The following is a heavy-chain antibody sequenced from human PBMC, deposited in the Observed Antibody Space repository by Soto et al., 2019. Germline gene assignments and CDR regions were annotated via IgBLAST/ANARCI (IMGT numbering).Heavy chain of an antibody. Sequence: SETLSLTCTVSGGSISSYYWSWIRQPAGKGLEWIGRIYTSGSTNYNPSLKSRVTMSVDTSKNQFSLKLSSVAAADTAMYYCARGYCSGGSCYRVFDYWGQGTLVTVSS. CDR2: IYTSGST. J-gene: IGHJ4*02. CDR1: GGSISSYY. CDR3: ARGYCSGGSCYRVFDY. D-gene: IGHD2-15*01. V-gene: IGHV4-4*07.